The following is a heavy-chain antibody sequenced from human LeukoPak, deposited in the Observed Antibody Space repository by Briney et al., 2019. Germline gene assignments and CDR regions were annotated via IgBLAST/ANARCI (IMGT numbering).Heavy chain of an antibody. CDR3: ARGLGYCSGGSCYDQCYFDY. D-gene: IGHD2-15*01. J-gene: IGHJ4*02. Sequence: GASVKVSCKASGYTFTSYGISWVRQAPGQGLEWMGWISAYNGNTNYAQKLQGRVTMTTDTSTSTAYMELRSLRSDDTAVYYCARGLGYCSGGSCYDQCYFDYWGQGTLVTVSS. CDR2: ISAYNGNT. V-gene: IGHV1-18*01. CDR1: GYTFTSYG.